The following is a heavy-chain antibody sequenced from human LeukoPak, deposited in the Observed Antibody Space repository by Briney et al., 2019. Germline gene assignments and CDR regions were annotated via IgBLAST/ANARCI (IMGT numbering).Heavy chain of an antibody. D-gene: IGHD5-12*01. CDR2: IYYSGST. CDR1: GGSISSSNYY. V-gene: IGHV4-39*01. Sequence: SETLSLTCTVSGGSISSSNYYWGWIRQPPGKGLEWIGSIYYSGSTYYNPSLKSRVTISVDTSKNQFSLKLSSVTAADTAVYYCARRPNSGYDYAVAFDAFDIWGQGTMVTVSS. J-gene: IGHJ3*02. CDR3: ARRPNSGYDYAVAFDAFDI.